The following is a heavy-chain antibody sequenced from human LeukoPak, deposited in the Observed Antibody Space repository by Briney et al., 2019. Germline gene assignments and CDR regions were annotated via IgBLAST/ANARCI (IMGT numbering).Heavy chain of an antibody. CDR3: ARDDSDTAMVLLNY. CDR2: ISSSSSYI. D-gene: IGHD5-18*01. J-gene: IGHJ4*02. CDR1: GFTFSSYS. Sequence: GRSLRLSCAASGFTFSSYSMNWVRQAPGKGLEWVSSISSSSSYIYYADSVKGRFTISRDNAKNSLYLQMNSLRAEDTAVYYCARDDSDTAMVLLNYWGQGTLVTVSS. V-gene: IGHV3-21*01.